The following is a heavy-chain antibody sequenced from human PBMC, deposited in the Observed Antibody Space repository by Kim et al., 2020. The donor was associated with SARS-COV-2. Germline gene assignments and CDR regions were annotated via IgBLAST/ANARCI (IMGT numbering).Heavy chain of an antibody. Sequence: SETLSLTCTVSGGSISSGGYYWSWIRQHPGKGLEWIGYIYYSGSTYYNPSLKSRVTISVDTSKNQFSLKLSSVTAADTAVYYCARYVSLCRMGRVYFDYWGQGTLVTVSS. J-gene: IGHJ4*02. CDR3: ARYVSLCRMGRVYFDY. V-gene: IGHV4-31*03. D-gene: IGHD3-16*01. CDR2: IYYSGST. CDR1: GGSISSGGYY.